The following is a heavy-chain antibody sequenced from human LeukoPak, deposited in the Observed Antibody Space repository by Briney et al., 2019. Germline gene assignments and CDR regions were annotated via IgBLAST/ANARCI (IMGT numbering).Heavy chain of an antibody. J-gene: IGHJ5*02. CDR2: INHSGST. CDR3: ARGRSGVTIFGVVTDNWFDP. V-gene: IGHV4-34*01. CDR1: GGSFSGYY. Sequence: SETLSLTCAVYGGSFSGYYWSWIRQPPGKGLEWIGEINHSGSTNYNPFLKSRVTISVDKSKNKFSLKLSSVTAADTAVYYCARGRSGVTIFGVVTDNWFDPWGQGTLVTVSS. D-gene: IGHD3-3*01.